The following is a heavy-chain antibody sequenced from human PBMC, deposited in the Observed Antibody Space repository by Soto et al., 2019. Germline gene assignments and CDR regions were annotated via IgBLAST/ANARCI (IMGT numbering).Heavy chain of an antibody. D-gene: IGHD2-15*01. J-gene: IGHJ3*02. CDR1: GGSISSSSYY. CDR2: IYYSGST. Sequence: SETLSLTCTVSGGSISSSSYYWGWIRQPPGKGLEWIGSIYYSGSTYYNPSLKSRVTISVDTSKNQFSLKLSSVTAADTAVYYCARRVGGYCSGGSCFRMWAFDIWGQGTMVTVAS. V-gene: IGHV4-39*01. CDR3: ARRVGGYCSGGSCFRMWAFDI.